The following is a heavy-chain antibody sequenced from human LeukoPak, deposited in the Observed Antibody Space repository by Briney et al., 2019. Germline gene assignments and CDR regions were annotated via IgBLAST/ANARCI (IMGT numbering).Heavy chain of an antibody. Sequence: GGSLRLSCAASGFTFTDYALNWVRQAPGKGLEWVSSISGSGDVTNYADSVKGRFTISRDNSKNTLFLQMNSLRAEDTAVYYCGSSSPWQNYYMYYFGSWGQGVLVTVSS. CDR2: ISGSGDVT. D-gene: IGHD3-10*01. CDR3: GSSSPWQNYYMYYFGS. CDR1: GFTFTDYA. J-gene: IGHJ4*02. V-gene: IGHV3-23*01.